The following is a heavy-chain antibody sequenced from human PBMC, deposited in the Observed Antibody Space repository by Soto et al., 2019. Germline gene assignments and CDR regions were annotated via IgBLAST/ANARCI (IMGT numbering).Heavy chain of an antibody. D-gene: IGHD5-12*01. CDR1: GFTFSSYG. Sequence: GVLRLSCAASGFTFSSYGMHWVRQAPGKGLEWVAVIWYDGSNKYYADSVKGRFTISRDNSKNTLYLQMNSLRAEDTAVYYCARDRGYSGYDLSYWGQGTLVTVSS. V-gene: IGHV3-33*01. CDR2: IWYDGSNK. CDR3: ARDRGYSGYDLSY. J-gene: IGHJ4*02.